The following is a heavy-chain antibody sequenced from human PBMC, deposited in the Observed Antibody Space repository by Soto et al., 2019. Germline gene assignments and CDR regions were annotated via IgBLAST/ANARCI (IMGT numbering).Heavy chain of an antibody. D-gene: IGHD3-10*01. Sequence: PGESLQISFKGSGYSFTSYWISWVRQMPVKGLEWMGRIDPSDSYTNYSPSFQGHVTISADKSISTAYLQWSSLKASDTAMYYCATPMVRGAKGLAAMDVWGQVTTVTVYS. J-gene: IGHJ6*02. V-gene: IGHV5-10-1*01. CDR1: GYSFTSYW. CDR3: ATPMVRGAKGLAAMDV. CDR2: IDPSDSYT.